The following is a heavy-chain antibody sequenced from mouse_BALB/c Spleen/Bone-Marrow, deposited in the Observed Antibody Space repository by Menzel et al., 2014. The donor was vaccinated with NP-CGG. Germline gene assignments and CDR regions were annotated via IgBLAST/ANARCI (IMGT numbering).Heavy chain of an antibody. CDR3: ARIYYYGRDY. CDR2: INPSTGYT. V-gene: IGHV1-7*01. D-gene: IGHD1-1*01. CDR1: GYTFTNYW. Sequence: VKLMESGAELAKPGASVKMSCKASGYTFTNYWMHWVQQRPGQGLEWIGYINPSTGYTEYNQKFKDKATLTADKSSSTAYMQLSSLTSEYSAVYYCARIYYYGRDYWGQGTTLTVSS. J-gene: IGHJ2*01.